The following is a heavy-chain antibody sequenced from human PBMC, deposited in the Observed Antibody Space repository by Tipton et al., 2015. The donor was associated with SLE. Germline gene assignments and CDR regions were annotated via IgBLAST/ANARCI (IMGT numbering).Heavy chain of an antibody. CDR1: GVSVSSGGYY. CDR2: IHSRGST. Sequence: TLSLTCTVSGVSVSSGGYYWNWLRQHPEKGLEWIGCIHSRGSTYYTPSLKSRLIMSVHTSNNQFSLRLSSVTAADTAVYYCARVSGTYGMDVWGPGTTVTVSS. V-gene: IGHV4-31*03. J-gene: IGHJ6*02. CDR3: ARVSGTYGMDV.